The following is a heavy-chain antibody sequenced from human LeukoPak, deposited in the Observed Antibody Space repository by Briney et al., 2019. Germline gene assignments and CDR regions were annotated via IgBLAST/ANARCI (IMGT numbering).Heavy chain of an antibody. D-gene: IGHD3-22*01. CDR3: ARDRITMIVETGAFDI. CDR2: IYHSGST. V-gene: IGHV4-38-2*02. J-gene: IGHJ3*02. Sequence: PSETLSLTCTVSGYSISSGYYWGWIRQPPGEGLEWIGSIYHSGSTYYNPSLKSRVTISVDTSKNQFSLKLSSVTAADTAVYYCARDRITMIVETGAFDIWGQGTMVTVSS. CDR1: GYSISSGYY.